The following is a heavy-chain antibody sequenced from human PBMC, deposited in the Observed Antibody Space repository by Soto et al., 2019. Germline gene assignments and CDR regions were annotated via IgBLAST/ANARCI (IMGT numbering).Heavy chain of an antibody. V-gene: IGHV3-23*01. D-gene: IGHD4-17*01. Sequence: EVQLLESGGGLVQPGGSLRLSCAASGFTFSSYAMSWVRQAPGKGLEWVSAISGSGGSTYYADSVKGRFTISRDNSKNTLYLQMNSLRAEDTAVYYCAKDQAAFYTLIYGDYAFDIWGQGTMVTVSS. J-gene: IGHJ3*02. CDR3: AKDQAAFYTLIYGDYAFDI. CDR1: GFTFSSYA. CDR2: ISGSGGST.